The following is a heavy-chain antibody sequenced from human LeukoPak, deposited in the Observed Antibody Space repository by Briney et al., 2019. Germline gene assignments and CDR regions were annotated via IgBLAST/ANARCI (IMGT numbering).Heavy chain of an antibody. J-gene: IGHJ6*04. Sequence: GASVNLSCNASGYTFTSYGISWVRHPPGQGLEWMGWISAYNGNTNNAQKLQGRATMSTDTSTRTAYMELRNLRSDDMAVYYWARDLPYCGGDCYSNGMDVWGKGTTVTVSS. CDR2: ISAYNGNT. CDR1: GYTFTSYG. D-gene: IGHD2-21*02. CDR3: ARDLPYCGGDCYSNGMDV. V-gene: IGHV1-18*03.